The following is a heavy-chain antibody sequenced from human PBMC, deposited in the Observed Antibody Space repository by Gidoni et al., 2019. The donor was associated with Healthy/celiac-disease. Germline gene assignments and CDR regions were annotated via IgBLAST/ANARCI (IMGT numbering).Heavy chain of an antibody. D-gene: IGHD5-12*01. CDR2: INHSGST. V-gene: IGHV4-34*01. CDR3: ARGYFRKRWLQIQTFDY. J-gene: IGHJ4*02. CDR1: GGSFSGYY. Sequence: QVQLQQWGAGLLKPSETLSLTCAVYGGSFSGYYWSWIRQPPGKGLEWIGEINHSGSTNYNPSLKSRVTISVDTSKNQFSLKLSSVTAADTAVYYCARGYFRKRWLQIQTFDYWGQGTLVTVSS.